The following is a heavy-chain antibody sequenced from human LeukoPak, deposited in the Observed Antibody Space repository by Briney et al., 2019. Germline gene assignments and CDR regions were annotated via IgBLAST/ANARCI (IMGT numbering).Heavy chain of an antibody. CDR2: ISSSSSTI. CDR3: ARDQIPGIAVAGTTPHAY. CDR1: GFTFSSYS. V-gene: IGHV3-48*04. D-gene: IGHD6-19*01. J-gene: IGHJ4*02. Sequence: GGSLRLSCAASGFTFSSYSMNWVRQAPGKGLEWVSYISSSSSTIYYADSVKGRFTISRDNAKNSLYLQMNSLRAEDTAVYYCARDQIPGIAVAGTTPHAYWGQGTLVTVSS.